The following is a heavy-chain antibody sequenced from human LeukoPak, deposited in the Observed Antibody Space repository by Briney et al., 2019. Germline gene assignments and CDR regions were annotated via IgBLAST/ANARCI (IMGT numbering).Heavy chain of an antibody. J-gene: IGHJ4*02. CDR3: ARERIDPVTTWGTNYIDY. CDR2: ISYDGSNK. Sequence: QPGGSLRLSCAASGFTFSSYAMHWVRQAPVKGLEWVAVISYDGSNKYYADSVKGRFAISRDNSKNTLYLQMNSLRAEDTAVYYCARERIDPVTTWGTNYIDYWGQGTLVTVSS. D-gene: IGHD4-17*01. CDR1: GFTFSSYA. V-gene: IGHV3-30*09.